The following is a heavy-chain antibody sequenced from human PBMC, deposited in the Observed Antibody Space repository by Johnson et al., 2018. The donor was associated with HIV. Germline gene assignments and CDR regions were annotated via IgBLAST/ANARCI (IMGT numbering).Heavy chain of an antibody. V-gene: IGHV3-13*01. D-gene: IGHD2-15*01. CDR2: IGAGGET. CDR3: VRRRPGSPSYSDPFDI. J-gene: IGHJ3*02. CDR1: GFTFSHYD. Sequence: LVESGGGLVQPGGSLRLSCAVSGFTFSHYDMHWVRQTTGTALEWLSAIGAGGETYYSASVKGRFPISRDFAKSSLYLQLNNVRAGDTALYYCVRRRPGSPSYSDPFDIWGQGTMVSVSS.